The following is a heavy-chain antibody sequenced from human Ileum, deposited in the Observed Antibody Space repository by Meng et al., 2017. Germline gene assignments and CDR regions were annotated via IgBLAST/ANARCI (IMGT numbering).Heavy chain of an antibody. V-gene: IGHV3-33*01. CDR1: GFNFSNYG. J-gene: IGHJ6*02. CDR3: ARAHYYDTSSFFIPSGYYYYFGMDV. Sequence: GEFLKIFCAASGFNFSNYGMHWVRQAPGKGLEWVAVTWFDGSNKYYADSVKGRFTISRDNSKNTLYLHMNSLRAEDTAVYYCARAHYYDTSSFFIPSGYYYYFGMDVWGQGTTVTVSS. CDR2: TWFDGSNK. D-gene: IGHD3-22*01.